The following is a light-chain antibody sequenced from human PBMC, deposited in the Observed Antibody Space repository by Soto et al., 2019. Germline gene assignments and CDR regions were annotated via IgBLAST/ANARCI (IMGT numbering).Light chain of an antibody. CDR3: QQTFSVPIT. V-gene: IGKV1-17*03. Sequence: DIQMTQSPSAMSVSIGDRVTITCRASQAISSYLAWFQQKSGKVPTRLIYDASTLQSGVPSRFSGSGSGTDYTLTINSLQPEDFASYFCQQTFSVPITFGQGTNLEI. J-gene: IGKJ2*01. CDR1: QAISSY. CDR2: DAS.